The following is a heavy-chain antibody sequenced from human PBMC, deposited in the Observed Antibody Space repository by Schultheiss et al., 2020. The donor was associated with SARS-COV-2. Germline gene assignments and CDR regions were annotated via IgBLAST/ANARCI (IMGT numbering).Heavy chain of an antibody. J-gene: IGHJ4*02. Sequence: ASVKVSCKASGYTFTSYDINWVRQATGQGLEWMGWISAYNGNTNYAQKLQGRVTMTTDTSTSTAYMELRSLRSDDTAVYYCATSDLYSSSSVWGQGTLVTVSS. CDR3: ATSDLYSSSSV. D-gene: IGHD6-6*01. CDR1: GYTFTSYD. V-gene: IGHV1-18*01. CDR2: ISAYNGNT.